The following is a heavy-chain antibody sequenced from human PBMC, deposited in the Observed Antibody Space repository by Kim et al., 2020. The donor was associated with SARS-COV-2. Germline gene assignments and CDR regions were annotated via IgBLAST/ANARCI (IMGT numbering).Heavy chain of an antibody. CDR2: VNPFSGDT. Sequence: ASVKVSCKSSGYIFSDYYIHWVRQAPGQGLEWMGRVNPFSGDTHFAEKFRGRVTMTRDTSINTAYMDLSSLTPDDSAIYYCARRGFSDISPTFDFWGQGTLVTVSS. D-gene: IGHD3-3*01. CDR1: GYIFSDYY. V-gene: IGHV1-2*06. J-gene: IGHJ4*02. CDR3: ARRGFSDISPTFDF.